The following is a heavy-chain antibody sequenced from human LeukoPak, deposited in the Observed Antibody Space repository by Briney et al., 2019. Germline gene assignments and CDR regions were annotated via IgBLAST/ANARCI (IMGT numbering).Heavy chain of an antibody. CDR1: GHSFSNYW. V-gene: IGHV5-51*01. J-gene: IGHJ6*02. CDR2: INPGDSDT. CDR3: ARQGKGVSLDV. Sequence: GESLKISCKDSGHSFSNYWIGWVRQMPGKGLEWMGIINPGDSDTRYSASFQGQVTMSVDKSITTADLQWSSLKASDTAMYYCARQGKGVSLDVWGQGTTVTVSS.